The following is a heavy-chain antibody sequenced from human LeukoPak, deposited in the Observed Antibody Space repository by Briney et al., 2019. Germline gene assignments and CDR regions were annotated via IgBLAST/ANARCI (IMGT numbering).Heavy chain of an antibody. CDR3: ARDNGWSADF. J-gene: IGHJ4*02. D-gene: IGHD2-15*01. Sequence: PGGSLRLSCAASGNYWMHWVRQAPGKGLVWVSHINSDGSWTSYADSVKGRFTISKDNAKNTVYLQMNSLRAEDTAVYYCARDNGWSADFWGQGTLVTVSS. V-gene: IGHV3-74*01. CDR2: INSDGSWT. CDR1: GNYW.